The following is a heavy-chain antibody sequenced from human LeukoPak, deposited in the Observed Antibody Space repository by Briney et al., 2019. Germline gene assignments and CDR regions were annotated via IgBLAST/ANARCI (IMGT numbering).Heavy chain of an antibody. Sequence: GGSLRLSCAASGFTFSSYWMHWVRQAPGKGVVGVSRINSDGSSTSYADSVKGRFTISRDNAKNTLYLQMNSLRAEDTAVYYCARDRHTAMVYYYYYMDVWGTGTTVTVSS. CDR3: ARDRHTAMVYYYYYMDV. D-gene: IGHD5-18*01. J-gene: IGHJ6*03. V-gene: IGHV3-74*01. CDR1: GFTFSSYW. CDR2: INSDGSST.